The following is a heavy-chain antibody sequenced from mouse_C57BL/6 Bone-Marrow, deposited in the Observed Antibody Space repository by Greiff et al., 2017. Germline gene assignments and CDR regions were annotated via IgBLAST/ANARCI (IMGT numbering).Heavy chain of an antibody. J-gene: IGHJ3*01. CDR1: GYSITSGYY. Sequence: EVQLQESGPGLVKPSQSLSLTCSVTGYSITSGYYWNWIRQFPGNKLEWMGYISYDGSNNYNPSLKNRISITRDTSKNQFFLKLNSVTTEDTATYYCARDAIYSEAYWGQGTLVTVSA. D-gene: IGHD1-1*01. CDR2: ISYDGSN. CDR3: ARDAIYSEAY. V-gene: IGHV3-6*01.